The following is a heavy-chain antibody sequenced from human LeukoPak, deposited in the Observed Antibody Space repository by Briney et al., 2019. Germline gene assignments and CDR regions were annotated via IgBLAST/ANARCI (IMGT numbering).Heavy chain of an antibody. Sequence: PGESLKISCKSSGYRFISYWIGWVRQMPGKGPEWMGTIYPGDSNTRYSPSFQGQVTISVDKSIDTAYLQWSSLKASDSAIYYCARRGYCSCNSCYHYDSWGQGTLVTVSS. CDR1: GYRFISYW. J-gene: IGHJ4*02. V-gene: IGHV5-51*01. D-gene: IGHD2-15*01. CDR2: IYPGDSNT. CDR3: ARRGYCSCNSCYHYDS.